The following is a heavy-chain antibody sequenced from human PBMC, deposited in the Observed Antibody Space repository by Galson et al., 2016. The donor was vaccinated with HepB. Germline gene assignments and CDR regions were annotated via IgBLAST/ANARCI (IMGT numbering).Heavy chain of an antibody. D-gene: IGHD6-13*01. Sequence: PALVKPTQTLTLTCTFSGFSLSTSGMRVIWIRQPPWKALEWLSLIDGGGDKYYSISLKTRLTISKDTSKNQVVLTMTNMDPVDTGTYYCARIRYTNTWYSYYYGMDVWGQGTAVTVSS. V-gene: IGHV2-70*01. CDR2: IDGGGDK. CDR3: ARIRYTNTWYSYYYGMDV. J-gene: IGHJ6*02. CDR1: GFSLSTSGMR.